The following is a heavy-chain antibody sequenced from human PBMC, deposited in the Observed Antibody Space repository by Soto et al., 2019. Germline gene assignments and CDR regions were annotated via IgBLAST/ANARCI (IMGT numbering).Heavy chain of an antibody. CDR2: ISWNSGSI. Sequence: SGGSLRLCCTASGFTFDDDAMHWVRQAPGKGREWVSGISWNSGSIGYADSVKGRFTISRDNAKNSLYLQMNSLRAEDTALYYCEKIGLRFLLSNGFDIWGQGTMVTVSS. CDR1: GFTFDDDA. J-gene: IGHJ3*02. CDR3: EKIGLRFLLSNGFDI. D-gene: IGHD3-3*01. V-gene: IGHV3-9*01.